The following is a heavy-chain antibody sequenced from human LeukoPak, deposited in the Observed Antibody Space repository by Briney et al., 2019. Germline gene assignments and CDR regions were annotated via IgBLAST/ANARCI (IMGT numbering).Heavy chain of an antibody. Sequence: SETLSLTCTVSGGSISSGDYYWSWIRQPPGKGLEWIGYIYYSGSTYYNPSLKSRVTISVDTSKNQSSLKLSSVTAADTAVYYCARDQLGTSSYVWGQGTLVTVSS. V-gene: IGHV4-30-4*01. D-gene: IGHD5-18*01. CDR2: IYYSGST. J-gene: IGHJ4*02. CDR1: GGSISSGDYY. CDR3: ARDQLGTSSYV.